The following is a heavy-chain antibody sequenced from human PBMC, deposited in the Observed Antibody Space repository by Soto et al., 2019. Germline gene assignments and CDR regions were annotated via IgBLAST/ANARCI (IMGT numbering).Heavy chain of an antibody. D-gene: IGHD6-19*01. Sequence: PGGSLRLSCAASGFTFSTYGMHWVRQAPGKGLEWVAVISYDGSNKYYADSVKGRFTISRDNSKNTLYLQMNSLRAEDTAVYYCAKDHISVAGVYYFDYWGQGNLVTVS. CDR2: ISYDGSNK. J-gene: IGHJ4*02. CDR3: AKDHISVAGVYYFDY. CDR1: GFTFSTYG. V-gene: IGHV3-30*18.